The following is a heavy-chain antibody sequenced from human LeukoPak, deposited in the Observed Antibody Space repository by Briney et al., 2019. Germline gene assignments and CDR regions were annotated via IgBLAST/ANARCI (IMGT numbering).Heavy chain of an antibody. CDR1: GGSISSSSYY. J-gene: IGHJ4*02. CDR3: ASARTSSRSWFTFDY. D-gene: IGHD6-13*01. V-gene: IGHV4-39*01. Sequence: TSETLPLTCTVSGGSISSSSYYWGWIRQPPGKGLEWIGSIYYSGSTYYHPSLKSRVTISVDTSKNQLSLKLSSVTAADTAVYYCASARTSSRSWFTFDYWGQGILVTVSS. CDR2: IYYSGST.